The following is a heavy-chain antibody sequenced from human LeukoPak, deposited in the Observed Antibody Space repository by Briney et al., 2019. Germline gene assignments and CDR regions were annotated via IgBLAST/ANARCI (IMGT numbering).Heavy chain of an antibody. V-gene: IGHV3-48*02. CDR3: ARDTGAAGDGYPVDY. D-gene: IGHD7-27*01. J-gene: IGHJ4*02. Sequence: GGSLRLSCAASGFIFSNYSMNWVRQAPGKGLEWISYISIRSGSIFYADSVKGRFTISRDNAKNSLFLQMNSLRDEDTAVYYCARDTGAAGDGYPVDYWGQGTLVTVSS. CDR2: ISIRSGSI. CDR1: GFIFSNYS.